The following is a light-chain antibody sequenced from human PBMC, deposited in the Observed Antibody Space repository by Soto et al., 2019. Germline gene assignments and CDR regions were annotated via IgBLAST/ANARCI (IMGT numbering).Light chain of an antibody. V-gene: IGKV2-30*01. CDR2: EVS. CDR1: QSLLFINGITY. CDR3: MQRTHWPLT. Sequence: EVVLTQSPLSLPVTVGQPATVSCRSSQSLLFINGITYLTWFHQKPGQPPRRLISEVSNRESGVPDRFSGSGSGTNFTLRISRVEAEDVGRFYCMQRTHWPLTCGGGTRVEIK. J-gene: IGKJ4*01.